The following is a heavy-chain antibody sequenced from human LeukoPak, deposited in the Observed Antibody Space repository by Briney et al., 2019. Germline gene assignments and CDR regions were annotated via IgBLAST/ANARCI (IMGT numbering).Heavy chain of an antibody. CDR2: ISSSGSTI. Sequence: PGGSLRLSCAASGFTFSSYEMNWVRQAPGKGLEWVSYISSSGSTIYYADSVKGRFTISRDNAKSSMWLQMNNLRDEDTAVYYCARDQTPFYWGQGSLVTVSS. J-gene: IGHJ4*02. D-gene: IGHD2-15*01. CDR1: GFTFSSYE. V-gene: IGHV3-48*03. CDR3: ARDQTPFY.